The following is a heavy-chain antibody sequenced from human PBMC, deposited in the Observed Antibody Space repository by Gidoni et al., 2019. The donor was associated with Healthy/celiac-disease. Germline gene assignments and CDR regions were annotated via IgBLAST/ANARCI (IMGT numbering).Heavy chain of an antibody. CDR2: INHSGST. V-gene: IGHV4-34*01. CDR1: GGSFSHYY. D-gene: IGHD2-15*01. Sequence: QVQLQQWGAGLLKPSETLSLICAVSGGSFSHYYWSWIRQPPGKGLEWIGEINHSGSTNNNPSLKSRIAISLDTSKNQFSLKLTSVTAADTAVYYCARRGSGRVVVRPLGQYYYYGMDVWGQGTTVTVSS. J-gene: IGHJ6*02. CDR3: ARRGSGRVVVRPLGQYYYYGMDV.